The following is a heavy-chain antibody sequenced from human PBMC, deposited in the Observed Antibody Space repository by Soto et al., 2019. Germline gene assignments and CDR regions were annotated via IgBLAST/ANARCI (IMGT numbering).Heavy chain of an antibody. CDR2: VGGGGDGT. D-gene: IGHD2-21*02. CDR1: GFTFTNYA. J-gene: IGHJ3*02. V-gene: IGHV3-23*01. Sequence: EVQLLESGGGLVQPGGSLRLSCAASGFTFTNYAMSWVRQAPGKGLEWVSTVGGGGDGTYYADSVKGRFSTTRDNSRNTVYLQMNSLRAEDTAVYYCAKKGLGSLATYCNYGDCHYAFDIWGQGTIVTVSS. CDR3: AKKGLGSLATYCNYGDCHYAFDI.